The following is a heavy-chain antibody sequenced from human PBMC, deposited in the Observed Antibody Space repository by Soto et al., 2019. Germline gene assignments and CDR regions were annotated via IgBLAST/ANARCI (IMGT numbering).Heavy chain of an antibody. Sequence: GASVKVSCKASGYTFTSYGISWVRQAPGQGLEWMGWISAYNGNTNYAQKLQGRVTMTTDTSTSTAYMELRSLRSDDTAVYYCARDAPGGWFGTGIDPWGQGTLVTVSS. CDR3: ARDAPGGWFGTGIDP. J-gene: IGHJ5*02. V-gene: IGHV1-18*01. CDR1: GYTFTSYG. D-gene: IGHD3-10*01. CDR2: ISAYNGNT.